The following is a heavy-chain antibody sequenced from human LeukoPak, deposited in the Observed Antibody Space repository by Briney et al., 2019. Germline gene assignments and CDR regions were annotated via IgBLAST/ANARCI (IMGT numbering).Heavy chain of an antibody. CDR1: GGSISSSSYY. V-gene: IGHV4-39*07. CDR3: ARYCNYGSGSYNWFDP. D-gene: IGHD3-10*01. J-gene: IGHJ5*02. CDR2: IYYSGST. Sequence: PSETLSLTCTVSGGSISSSSYYWGWIRQPPGKGLEWIGSIYYSGSTYYNPSLKSRVTISVDTSRNQFSLKLSSVTAADTAVYYCARYCNYGSGSYNWFDPWGQGTLVTVSS.